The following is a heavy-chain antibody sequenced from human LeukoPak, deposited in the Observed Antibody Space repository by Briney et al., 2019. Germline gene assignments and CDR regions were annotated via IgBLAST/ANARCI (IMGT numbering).Heavy chain of an antibody. J-gene: IGHJ4*02. Sequence: QPGGSLRLSCAVSGFSIRSSWMSWVRQTPGKGLEGVADMNEDGSGTYYVDCVEGRFTVSRDNAKNSLYLQMSSLRAEDTAVYYCARDPAWGAIDYWGQGTLVTVSS. CDR2: MNEDGSGT. CDR3: ARDPAWGAIDY. D-gene: IGHD7-27*01. V-gene: IGHV3-7*01. CDR1: GFSIRSSW.